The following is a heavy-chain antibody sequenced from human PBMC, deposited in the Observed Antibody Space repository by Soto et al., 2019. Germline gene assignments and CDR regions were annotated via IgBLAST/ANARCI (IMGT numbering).Heavy chain of an antibody. CDR1: GFTFSYYA. Sequence: GGSLRLSCAASGFTFSYYAMSWVRQAPGKGPEWVSGITGSGGNIYYADSVKGRFTISRDNSKNTLSLQMNSLRVEDTAVYYCASLEHWLPRDYWRQGTLVTVSS. CDR3: ASLEHWLPRDY. D-gene: IGHD6-19*01. J-gene: IGHJ4*02. V-gene: IGHV3-23*01. CDR2: ITGSGGNI.